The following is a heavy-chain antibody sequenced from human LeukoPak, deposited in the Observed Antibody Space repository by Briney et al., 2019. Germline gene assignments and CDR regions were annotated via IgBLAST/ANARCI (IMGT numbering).Heavy chain of an antibody. CDR1: GGSFSGYY. CDR2: ISGSGGST. V-gene: IGHV3-23*01. D-gene: IGHD3-22*01. Sequence: ETLSLTCAVYGGSFSGYYWSWIRQPPGKGLEWVSAISGSGGSTYYADSVKGRFTISRDNSKNTLYLQMNSLRAEDTAVYYCAKEGADYDSSGYYYYFDYWGQGTLVTVSS. J-gene: IGHJ4*02. CDR3: AKEGADYDSSGYYYYFDY.